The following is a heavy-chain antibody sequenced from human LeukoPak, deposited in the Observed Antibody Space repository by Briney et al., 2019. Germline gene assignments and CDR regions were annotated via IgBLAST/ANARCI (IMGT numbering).Heavy chain of an antibody. D-gene: IGHD4-17*01. V-gene: IGHV4-59*01. CDR1: GGSISSYY. CDR2: IYYSGST. J-gene: IGHJ5*02. Sequence: ASETLSLTCTVSGGSISSYYWSWIRQPPGKGLEWIGYIYYSGSTNYNPSLKSRVTISVDTSKNQFSLKLSSVTAADTAVYYCARVRRGDYGPYNWFDPWGQGTLVTVSS. CDR3: ARVRRGDYGPYNWFDP.